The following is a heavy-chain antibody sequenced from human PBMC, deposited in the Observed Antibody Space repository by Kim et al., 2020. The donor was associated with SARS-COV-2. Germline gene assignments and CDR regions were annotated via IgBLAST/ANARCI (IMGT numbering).Heavy chain of an antibody. CDR3: AKVQGGYYYYYGMDV. J-gene: IGHJ6*02. CDR2: ISGSGGST. CDR1: GFTFSSYA. Sequence: GGSLRLSCAASGFTFSSYAMSWVRQAPGKGLEWVSAISGSGGSTYYADSVKGRFTISRDNSKNTLYLQMNSLRAEDTAVYYCAKVQGGYYYYYGMDVWGQGTTVTVSS. V-gene: IGHV3-23*01.